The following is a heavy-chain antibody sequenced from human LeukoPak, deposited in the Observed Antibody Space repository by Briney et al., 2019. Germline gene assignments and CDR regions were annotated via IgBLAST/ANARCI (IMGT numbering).Heavy chain of an antibody. Sequence: GASVKVSCKASGGTFSSYAISWVRQAPGQGLEWMGGIIPIFGTADYAQKSQGRVTITADESTSTAYMELSSLRSEDTAVYYCARGIIRYYFDYWGQGTLVTVSS. D-gene: IGHD3-10*01. CDR1: GGTFSSYA. V-gene: IGHV1-69*13. CDR2: IIPIFGTA. CDR3: ARGIIRYYFDY. J-gene: IGHJ4*02.